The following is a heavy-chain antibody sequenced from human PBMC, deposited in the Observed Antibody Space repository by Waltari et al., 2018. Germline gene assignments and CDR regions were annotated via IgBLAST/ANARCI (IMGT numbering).Heavy chain of an antibody. Sequence: EVQLVESGGGLVQPGRSLRLSCAASGFTFDDYAMHWVRQAPGTGLEWVSGISWNSGSRGYADSVKGRFTISRDNAKNSLYLQMNSLRAEDTALYYCAKVARGYYFDYWGQGTLVTVSS. D-gene: IGHD3-10*01. CDR1: GFTFDDYA. CDR3: AKVARGYYFDY. V-gene: IGHV3-9*01. J-gene: IGHJ4*02. CDR2: ISWNSGSR.